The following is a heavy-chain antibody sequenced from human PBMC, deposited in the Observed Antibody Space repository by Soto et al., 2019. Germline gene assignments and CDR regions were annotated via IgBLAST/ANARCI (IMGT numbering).Heavy chain of an antibody. J-gene: IGHJ6*02. D-gene: IGHD2-2*01. CDR3: ARHRGVLVPAYYYYYDGIDV. CDR1: GGSISSSSYY. CDR2: IYYSGST. Sequence: QLQLQESGPGLVKPSETLSLTCTVSGGSISSSSYYWGWIRQPPGKGLEWIGSIYYSGSTYYNPSIKRRVTISVDTSKNQFSLKRSSVTAADTAVYYCARHRGVLVPAYYYYYDGIDVWGQGTTVTVSS. V-gene: IGHV4-39*01.